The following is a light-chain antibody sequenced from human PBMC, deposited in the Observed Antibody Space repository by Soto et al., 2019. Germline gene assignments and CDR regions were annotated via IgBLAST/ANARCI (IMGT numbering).Light chain of an antibody. CDR3: SSYSGSNTLYV. J-gene: IGLJ1*01. V-gene: IGLV2-14*01. CDR1: SXDVGTYNY. Sequence: QSVLTQPASVSGSPGQSTTISCTGTSXDVGTYNYVSWYQQHPGKAPKVMIYEVTYRPSGVSNRFSGSKSGNTASLTISGLQAEDEAEYYCSSYSGSNTLYVFGTGTKVTVL. CDR2: EVT.